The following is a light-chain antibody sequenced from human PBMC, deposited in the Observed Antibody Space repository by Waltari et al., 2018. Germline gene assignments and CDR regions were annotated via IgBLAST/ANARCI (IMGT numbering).Light chain of an antibody. CDR2: DDN. CDR1: SRDGGADNR. V-gene: IGLV2-23*01. J-gene: IGLJ3*02. Sequence: CALTQTASVSGSPGQSMTIPCPGTSRDGGADNRLAWYQQYPGKAPKVMIYDDNRPPSGVSDRFSGSKSGNTASLTISGVQAEDEADYYCCSYAGSYTWVFGGGTKLTVL. CDR3: CSYAGSYTWV.